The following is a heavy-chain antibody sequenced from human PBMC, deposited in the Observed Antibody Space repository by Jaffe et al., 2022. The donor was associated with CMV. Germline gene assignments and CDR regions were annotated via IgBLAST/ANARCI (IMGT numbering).Heavy chain of an antibody. CDR3: ARGVRDISGLVFDY. CDR1: GGSISSYY. Sequence: QVQLQESGPGLVKPSETLSLTCTVSGGSISSYYWSWIRQPPGKGLEWIGYIYYSGSTNYNPSLKSRVTISVDTSKNQFSLKLSSVTAADTAVYYCARGVRDISGLVFDYWGQGTLVTVSS. CDR2: IYYSGST. D-gene: IGHD2-15*01. V-gene: IGHV4-59*01. J-gene: IGHJ4*02.